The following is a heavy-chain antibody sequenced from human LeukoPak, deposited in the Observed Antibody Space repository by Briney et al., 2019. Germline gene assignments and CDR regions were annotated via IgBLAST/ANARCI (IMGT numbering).Heavy chain of an antibody. J-gene: IGHJ6*03. CDR3: VRETCSSASCFSSKYYYYYMDV. Sequence: GGSLRLSCAASGFTVSSNYMSWVRQAPGKGLESVSVIYTGGDTYYADSVKGRFTVSRDYSKNTLYLQMNGLRSEDTAVYYCVRETCSSASCFSSKYYYYYMDVWGKGTTVTVSS. D-gene: IGHD2-2*01. CDR2: IYTGGDT. CDR1: GFTVSSNY. V-gene: IGHV3-53*05.